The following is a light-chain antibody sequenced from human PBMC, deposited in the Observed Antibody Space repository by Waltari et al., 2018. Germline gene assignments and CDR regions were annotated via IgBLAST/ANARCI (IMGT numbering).Light chain of an antibody. CDR2: KAS. CDR1: QSISSW. V-gene: IGKV1-5*03. CDR3: QQYNSYPLT. Sequence: DIQMTQSPSTLSASVGDRITITYRASQSISSWLAWYQQKPGKAPKLLIYKASSLESGVPSRFSGSGSGTEFTLTISSLQPDDFATYYCQQYNSYPLTFGGGTKVEIK. J-gene: IGKJ4*01.